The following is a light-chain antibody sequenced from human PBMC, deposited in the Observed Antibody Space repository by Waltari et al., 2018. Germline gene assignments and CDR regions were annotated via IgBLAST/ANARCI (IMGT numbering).Light chain of an antibody. CDR2: GAS. J-gene: IGKJ4*01. CDR1: QSVSSSY. CDR3: QQYGSSPRT. V-gene: IGKV3-20*01. Sequence: EIVLTQSPGTLSLSPGERATLSCRARQSVSSSYLAWYQQKPGQAPRLLSYGASSRATGIPDRFSGSGSGTDFTLTISRLEPEDFAVYYCQQYGSSPRTFGGGTKVEIK.